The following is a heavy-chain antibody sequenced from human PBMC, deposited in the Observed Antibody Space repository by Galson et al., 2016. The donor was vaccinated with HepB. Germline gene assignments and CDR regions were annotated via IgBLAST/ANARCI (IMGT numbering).Heavy chain of an antibody. J-gene: IGHJ6*02. D-gene: IGHD2-8*01. CDR3: ARESCSNGVCGYYYGLDV. Sequence: SVKVSCKASGYALIGYYIHWVRQAPGQGLEWMGWINPNSGDANYVQKFQGRVTMTRDTSINTAYMELSRLTSDDTAVYYCARESCSNGVCGYYYGLDVWGQGTTVTVS. V-gene: IGHV1-2*02. CDR2: INPNSGDA. CDR1: GYALIGYY.